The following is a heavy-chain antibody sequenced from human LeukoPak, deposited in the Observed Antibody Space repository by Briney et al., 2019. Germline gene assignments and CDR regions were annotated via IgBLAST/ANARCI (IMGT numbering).Heavy chain of an antibody. CDR3: ARGVSD. D-gene: IGHD3-16*01. J-gene: IGHJ4*02. Sequence: GGSLRLSCAAYGFTFNSYAMNWVRQAPGKGLEWVSIISGNGINTYYADSVKGRFTISRDDPKNTLYLQMNSLKVDDTAIYYWARGVSDWGQGTLVTVAS. CDR2: ISGNGINT. CDR1: GFTFNSYA. V-gene: IGHV3-23*01.